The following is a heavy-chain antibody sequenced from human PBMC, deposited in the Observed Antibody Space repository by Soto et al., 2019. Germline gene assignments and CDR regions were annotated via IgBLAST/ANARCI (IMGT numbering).Heavy chain of an antibody. V-gene: IGHV2-5*02. CDR1: GFSLTTSGVG. Sequence: QITLKESGPTRVKPTQTLTLTCTFSGFSLTTSGVGVGWIRQPPGKALEWLALIYWDDDTRYSPSLKSRPTITKDTSKNQVDITMNNMDPADTATYFCAHRTTTVTWWFDPWGHGTLCTDS. CDR3: AHRTTTVTWWFDP. J-gene: IGHJ5*02. D-gene: IGHD4-17*01. CDR2: IYWDDDT.